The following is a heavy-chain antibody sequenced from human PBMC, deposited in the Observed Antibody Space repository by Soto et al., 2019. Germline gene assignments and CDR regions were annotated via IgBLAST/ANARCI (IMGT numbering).Heavy chain of an antibody. CDR2: IAYDGSNR. V-gene: IGHV3-30*04. CDR1: GFSISRSA. J-gene: IGHJ5*02. CDR3: ARDLQAGTDNVNWFAP. Sequence: QVQLVESGGGVVQPGRSLRLSCAASGFSISRSAMHWVRQAPGKGLEWVAVIAYDGSNRWYADSAKGRFTISRHNSKNTAYLQMSSLRGEDTAVYYCARDLQAGTDNVNWFAPWGQGTLVTVSS. D-gene: IGHD1-1*01.